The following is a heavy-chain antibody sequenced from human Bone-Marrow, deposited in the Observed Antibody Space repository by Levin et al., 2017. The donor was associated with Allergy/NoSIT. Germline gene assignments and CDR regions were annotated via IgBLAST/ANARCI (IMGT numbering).Heavy chain of an antibody. D-gene: IGHD2-15*01. CDR3: AKATPVFATDY. Sequence: TGESLKISCAASGFTFRSYDMRWVRQAPGKGLDWVSTISGSGTYPNYADSVKGRFTISRDNSRNTLYLQMDSLRAEDTAVYYCAKATPVFATDYWGQGTLVTVSS. J-gene: IGHJ4*02. CDR2: ISGSGTYP. V-gene: IGHV3-23*01. CDR1: GFTFRSYD.